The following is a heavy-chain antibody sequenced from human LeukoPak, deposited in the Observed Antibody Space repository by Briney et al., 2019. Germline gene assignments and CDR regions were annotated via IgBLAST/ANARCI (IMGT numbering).Heavy chain of an antibody. CDR2: ISYDGSNK. V-gene: IGHV3-30*18. J-gene: IGHJ4*02. Sequence: PGRSLRLSCAASGFTFSSYGMHWVRQAPGKGLEWVAVISYDGSNKYYADSVKGRFTISRDNSKNTLYLQMNSLRAEDTAVYYCAKDAPGIAAAGPVGYFDYWGQGTLVTVSS. D-gene: IGHD6-13*01. CDR3: AKDAPGIAAAGPVGYFDY. CDR1: GFTFSSYG.